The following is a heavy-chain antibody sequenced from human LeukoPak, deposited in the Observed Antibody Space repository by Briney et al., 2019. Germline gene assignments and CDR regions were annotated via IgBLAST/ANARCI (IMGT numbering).Heavy chain of an antibody. CDR2: IYYTGST. CDR3: ASAGNPHYFDF. J-gene: IGHJ4*02. CDR1: GVSISGHY. Sequence: PSETLSLTCTVSGVSISGHYWSWIRQSPGKRLEWIGNIYYTGSTTYNPSLKSRVAISIDTSKNQFSLTLNSVTAADAAVYYCASAGNPHYFDFWGQGPLITVSS. V-gene: IGHV4-59*11.